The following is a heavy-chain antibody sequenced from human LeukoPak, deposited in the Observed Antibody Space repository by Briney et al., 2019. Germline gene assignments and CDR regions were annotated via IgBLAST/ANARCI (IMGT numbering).Heavy chain of an antibody. CDR2: ISGSGGST. CDR3: AKDPDCTSGICYTFFDY. D-gene: IGHD2-8*01. CDR1: GFTFSSFD. Sequence: GGSLRLSCAASGFTFSSFDMSWVRQAPGEGLEWVSAISGSGGSTYNADSVKGRFTISRDNSKNTLYLQMNSLRAEDTAVYYCAKDPDCTSGICYTFFDYWGQGTLVTVSS. J-gene: IGHJ4*02. V-gene: IGHV3-23*01.